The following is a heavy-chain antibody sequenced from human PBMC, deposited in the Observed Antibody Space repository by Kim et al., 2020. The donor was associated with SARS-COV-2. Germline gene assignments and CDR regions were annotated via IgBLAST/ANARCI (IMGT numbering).Heavy chain of an antibody. D-gene: IGHD2-2*01. Sequence: GESLKISCKGSGYSFTSYWISWVRQMPGKGLEWMGRIDPSDSYTNYSPSFQGHVTISADKSISTAYLQWSSLKASDTAMYYCARHEGYCSSTSCFGAGGYYYYGMDVWGQGTTVTVSS. CDR2: IDPSDSYT. CDR3: ARHEGYCSSTSCFGAGGYYYYGMDV. CDR1: GYSFTSYW. V-gene: IGHV5-10-1*01. J-gene: IGHJ6*02.